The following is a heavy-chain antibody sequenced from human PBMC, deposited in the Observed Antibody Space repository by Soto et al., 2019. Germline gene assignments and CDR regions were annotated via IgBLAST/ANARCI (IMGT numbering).Heavy chain of an antibody. CDR1: GGSVSSNSAA. D-gene: IGHD6-13*01. CDR3: ASVRYSSSWEYYYYGMHV. V-gene: IGHV6-1*01. Sequence: PSQTLSLTCAISGGSVSSNSAAWNWIRQSPSRGLEWLGRTYYRSKWYNDYAVSVKSRITINPDTSKNQFSLQLNSVTPEDTAVYYCASVRYSSSWEYYYYGMHVWGQGSTGTVTS. J-gene: IGHJ6*02. CDR2: TYYRSKWYN.